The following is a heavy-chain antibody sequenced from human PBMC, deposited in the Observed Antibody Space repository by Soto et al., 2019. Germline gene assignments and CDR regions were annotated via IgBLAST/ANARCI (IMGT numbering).Heavy chain of an antibody. Sequence: GGSMRLPGAASGCSLSSTARSWVPQAHGRGWGWVSAISGSGGSTYYADSVKGRFTISRDNSKNTLYLQMNSLRAEDTAVYYCEKDGNYDFWSGYPPPDYYGMDVWGQGTTVTVSS. D-gene: IGHD3-3*01. CDR2: ISGSGGST. V-gene: IGHV3-23*01. J-gene: IGHJ6*02. CDR3: EKDGNYDFWSGYPPPDYYGMDV. CDR1: GCSLSSTA.